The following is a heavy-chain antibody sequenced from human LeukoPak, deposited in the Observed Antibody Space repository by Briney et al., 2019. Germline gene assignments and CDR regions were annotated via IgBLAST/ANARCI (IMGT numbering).Heavy chain of an antibody. J-gene: IGHJ4*02. CDR2: INPNSGGT. V-gene: IGHV1-2*02. D-gene: IGHD6-13*01. CDR3: ARYSSSWYYFDY. Sequence: GASVTVSFTASGYTYTRYYMHWVRHAPGQGLEWMGWINPNSGGTNYAQKFQGRVTMTRDTSISTAYMELSRLRSDDTAVYYCARYSSSWYYFDYWGQGTLATVSS. CDR1: GYTYTRYY.